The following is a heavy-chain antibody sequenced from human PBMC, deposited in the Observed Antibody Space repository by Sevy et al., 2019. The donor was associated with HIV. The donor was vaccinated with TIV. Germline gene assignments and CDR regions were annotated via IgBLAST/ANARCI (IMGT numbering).Heavy chain of an antibody. J-gene: IGHJ4*02. CDR1: GFTFGDYA. D-gene: IGHD6-19*01. CDR3: TRVQWLVTYYFDY. V-gene: IGHV3-49*04. Sequence: GGSLRLSCTASGFTFGDYAMSWVRQAPGKGLEWVGFIRSKAYGGTTEYAASVKGRFTISRDDSKSIAYLQMNSLKTEDTGVYYCTRVQWLVTYYFDYWGQGTLVTVSS. CDR2: IRSKAYGGTT.